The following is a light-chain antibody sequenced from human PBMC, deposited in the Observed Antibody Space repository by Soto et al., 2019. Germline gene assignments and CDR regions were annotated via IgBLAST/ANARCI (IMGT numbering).Light chain of an antibody. CDR2: DAS. J-gene: IGKJ1*01. Sequence: DIQMTQSPSTLSSSVGDRVTITCRASQSISRGLAWYQQKPGKAPNLLIYDASTLESGVPSRFSGSGSGTEFTLTISSLQPDDFATYYCQQYNSYSFGQGTKVDI. CDR1: QSISRG. CDR3: QQYNSYS. V-gene: IGKV1-5*01.